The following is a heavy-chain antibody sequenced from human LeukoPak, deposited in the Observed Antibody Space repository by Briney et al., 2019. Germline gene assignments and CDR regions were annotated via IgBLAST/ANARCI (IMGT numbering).Heavy chain of an antibody. CDR3: TSQQQWLGKDYSYGMDV. Sequence: GGSLRLSCAASGFTFSGSAMHWVRQASGNGLEWVGRIRSKTNSYATAYAASVKGRLTISRDDSKNTAYLQMNSRKTEDTAVYYCTSQQQWLGKDYSYGMDVWGKGTTVTVSS. CDR2: IRSKTNSYAT. D-gene: IGHD6-19*01. V-gene: IGHV3-73*01. J-gene: IGHJ6*04. CDR1: GFTFSGSA.